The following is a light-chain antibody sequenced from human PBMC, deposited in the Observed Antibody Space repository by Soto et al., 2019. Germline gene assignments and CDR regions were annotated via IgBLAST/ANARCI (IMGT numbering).Light chain of an antibody. CDR1: SSDVGGYNY. V-gene: IGLV2-14*01. Sequence: QSALTQPASVSGSPGQSITISCTGTSSDVGGYNYVSWYQQHPGKPPKLMIYEVSNRPSGVPNRFSGSKSGNTASLTISGLQAEDEADYYCSSYTSSSTYVFGTGTKVTVL. J-gene: IGLJ1*01. CDR3: SSYTSSSTYV. CDR2: EVS.